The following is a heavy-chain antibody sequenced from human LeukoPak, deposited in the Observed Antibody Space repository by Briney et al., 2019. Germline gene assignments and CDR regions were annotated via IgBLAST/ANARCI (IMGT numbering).Heavy chain of an antibody. V-gene: IGHV3-30-3*01. J-gene: IGHJ6*02. Sequence: LTGGSLRLSCAASGFTFSSYAMHWVRQAPGKGLEWAAVISYDGSNKYYADSVKGRFTISRDNSKNTLYLQMNSLRAEDTAVYYCARDGGQHRYYDILTGYFTYYYYGMDVWGQGTTVTVSS. CDR3: ARDGGQHRYYDILTGYFTYYYYGMDV. CDR1: GFTFSSYA. CDR2: ISYDGSNK. D-gene: IGHD3-9*01.